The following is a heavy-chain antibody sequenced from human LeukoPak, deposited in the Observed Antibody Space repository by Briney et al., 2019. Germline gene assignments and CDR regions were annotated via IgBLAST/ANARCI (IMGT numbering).Heavy chain of an antibody. J-gene: IGHJ5*02. CDR3: AKDLTVTSTCYFDA. D-gene: IGHD4-11*01. CDR1: GFTFSSYS. CDR2: ITGSSRYI. Sequence: KSGGSLRLSCAASGFTFSSYSMNWVRQAPGKGQEWVSSITGSSRYIYYADSVRGRFTISRDNAKNSLYLQMNSLRAEDTAVYYCAKDLTVTSTCYFDAWGQGTLVTVSS. V-gene: IGHV3-21*01.